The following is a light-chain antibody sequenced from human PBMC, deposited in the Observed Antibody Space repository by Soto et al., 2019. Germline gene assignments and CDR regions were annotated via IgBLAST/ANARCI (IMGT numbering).Light chain of an antibody. CDR1: QSVSNY. J-gene: IGKJ3*01. CDR3: QHRNNRPFS. CDR2: DAS. Sequence: EIVLTQSPATLSLSPGERATLSCRASQSVSNYLAWYQQRPGQAPRLLIYDASNGATGIPARFSGSGSGTDFTLTISGLEPEDFAIYYCQHRNNRPFSFGPGTKVDIK. V-gene: IGKV3-11*01.